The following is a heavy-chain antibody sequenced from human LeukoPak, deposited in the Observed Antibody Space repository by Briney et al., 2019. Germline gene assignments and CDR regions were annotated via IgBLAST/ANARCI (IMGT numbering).Heavy chain of an antibody. D-gene: IGHD2-15*01. J-gene: IGHJ6*02. CDR3: ARQPRNGYCSGGSCSVSYYYYGMDV. CDR2: IDPSDAYT. CDR1: GYSFTSYW. V-gene: IGHV5-10-1*01. Sequence: GESLKISCKGSGYSFTSYWISWVRQMPGKGLEWMGRIDPSDAYTNYSPSFQGNVTISADKSISTAYLQWSSLKASDTAMYYCARQPRNGYCSGGSCSVSYYYYGMDVWSQGTTVTVSS.